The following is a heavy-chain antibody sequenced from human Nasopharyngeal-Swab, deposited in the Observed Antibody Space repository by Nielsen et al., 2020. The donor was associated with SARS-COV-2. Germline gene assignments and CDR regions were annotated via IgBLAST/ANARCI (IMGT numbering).Heavy chain of an antibody. D-gene: IGHD1-26*01. CDR3: ARDIVGATPNFDY. Sequence: GGSLRLSCAASGFTFSDYYMSWIRQAPGKGLEWVSYISSSGSTIYYADSVKGRFTISRDNAKNSLYLQMNSLRAEDTAVYYRARDIVGATPNFDYWGQGTLVTVSS. CDR2: ISSSGSTI. V-gene: IGHV3-11*04. J-gene: IGHJ4*02. CDR1: GFTFSDYY.